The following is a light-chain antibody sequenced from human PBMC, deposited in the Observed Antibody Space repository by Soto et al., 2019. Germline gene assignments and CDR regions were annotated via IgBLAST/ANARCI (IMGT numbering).Light chain of an antibody. Sequence: QSVLTQPPSVSGAPGQRVTISCTGSSSNIGAGYDVHWYQQLPGTAPKVLIFGNSNRPSGVPDRFSGSKSGTPASLAITGLQAEDEADYYCQSYDSSLSGWVFGGGTKLTVL. CDR2: GNS. V-gene: IGLV1-40*01. CDR3: QSYDSSLSGWV. J-gene: IGLJ3*02. CDR1: SSNIGAGYD.